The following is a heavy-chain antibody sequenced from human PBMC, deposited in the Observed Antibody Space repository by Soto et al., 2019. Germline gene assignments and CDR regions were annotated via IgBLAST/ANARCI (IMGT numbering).Heavy chain of an antibody. CDR1: GGSMSEYF. V-gene: IGHV4-59*01. J-gene: IGHJ4*02. D-gene: IGHD3-10*01. Sequence: PSENLSHTYSVSGGSMSEYFWSGIRQSPGKGLEWIGYIYYLGSTDYNPSLKSRVTISVDTSKRQFSLRLTSVTAADTAVYYCARDGYDGSGSPYPAYWGPGTQGTVS. CDR2: IYYLGST. CDR3: ARDGYDGSGSPYPAY.